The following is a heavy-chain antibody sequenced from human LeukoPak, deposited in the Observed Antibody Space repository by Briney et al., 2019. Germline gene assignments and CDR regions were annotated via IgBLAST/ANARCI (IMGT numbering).Heavy chain of an antibody. J-gene: IGHJ4*02. V-gene: IGHV4-30-2*01. CDR3: ARAGPLLGKFDY. Sequence: SQTLSLTCAVSGGSISSGRYSWSWIRQPPGKGLEWIGYIYHSGSTYYNPSLKSRVTISVDRSKNQFSLKLSSVTAADTAVYYCARAGPLLGKFDYWGQGTLVTVSS. D-gene: IGHD3-16*01. CDR1: GGSISSGRYS. CDR2: IYHSGST.